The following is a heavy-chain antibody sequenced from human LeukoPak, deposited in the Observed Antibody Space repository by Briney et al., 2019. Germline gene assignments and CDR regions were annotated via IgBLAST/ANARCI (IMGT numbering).Heavy chain of an antibody. J-gene: IGHJ5*02. CDR3: ARVLLPGINWFDP. CDR2: IYTSGST. Sequence: NPSETLSLTCTVSGGSISSGSYYWNWIRQPAGKGLEWIGRIYTSGSTKYNPSLKSRVTISVDTSKRQFSLKLSSVTAADTAVYYCARVLLPGINWFDPWGQGTLVTVSS. V-gene: IGHV4-61*02. D-gene: IGHD3-22*01. CDR1: GGSISSGSYY.